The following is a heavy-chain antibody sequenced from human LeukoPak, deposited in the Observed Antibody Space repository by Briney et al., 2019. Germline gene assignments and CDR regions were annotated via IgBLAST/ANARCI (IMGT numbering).Heavy chain of an antibody. Sequence: PGRSLRLSCAASGFTFSSYGMHWVRQAPGKGGLEWVAVIWYDGINKYYADSVRGRFTISRDNAKNSLYLQINSLRAEDTAVYYCARDPAYCGGDCYSVYQDAFDIWGQGTRVTVSS. CDR2: IWYDGINK. D-gene: IGHD2-21*02. CDR3: ARDPAYCGGDCYSVYQDAFDI. J-gene: IGHJ3*02. CDR1: GFTFSSYG. V-gene: IGHV3-33*01.